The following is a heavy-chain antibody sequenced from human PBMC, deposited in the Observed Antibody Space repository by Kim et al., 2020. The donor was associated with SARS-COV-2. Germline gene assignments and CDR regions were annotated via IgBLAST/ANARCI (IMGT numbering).Heavy chain of an antibody. J-gene: IGHJ4*02. Sequence: SETLSLTCTVSGDSISSGGFSWSWIRQPPGRGLEWIGYIYRTGAAHYDPSFRSRVTISVDNSKNQFSLKLNSVTAADTAVYYCARAGYTRPLDYWGQGTLVTVAS. CDR2: IYRTGAA. V-gene: IGHV4-30-2*01. CDR3: ARAGYTRPLDY. D-gene: IGHD3-9*01. CDR1: GDSISSGGFS.